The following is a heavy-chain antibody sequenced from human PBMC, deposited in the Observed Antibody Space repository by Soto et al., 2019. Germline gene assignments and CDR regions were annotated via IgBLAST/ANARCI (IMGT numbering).Heavy chain of an antibody. V-gene: IGHV3-64*01. CDR1: GFTFSSYS. D-gene: IGHD6-6*01. CDR3: AREERGIAARGPLVYYYYYMDV. CDR2: ISSNGGST. J-gene: IGHJ6*03. Sequence: GGSLRLSCAASGFTFSSYSMHWVRQAPGKGLEYVSAISSNGGSTYYANSVKGRFTISRDNSKNTLYLQMGSLRAEDMAVYYCAREERGIAARGPLVYYYYYMDVWGKGTTVTVSS.